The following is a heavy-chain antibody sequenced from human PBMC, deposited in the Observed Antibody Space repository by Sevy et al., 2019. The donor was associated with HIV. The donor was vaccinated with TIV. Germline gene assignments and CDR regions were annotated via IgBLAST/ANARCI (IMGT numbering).Heavy chain of an antibody. CDR1: GGTIVSSGHY. D-gene: IGHD2-21*01. V-gene: IGHV4-39*02. CDR2: IYYNGHT. Sequence: SEILSLTCSVSGGTIVSSGHYCGWIRQTPGKGLEWIGSIYYNGHTYYNPSLNSRLTISIDTSKNQFSLNLSSVTAADSAIYFCAREADSYYYDYGMDVWGQGTSVTVSS. CDR3: AREADSYYYDYGMDV. J-gene: IGHJ6*02.